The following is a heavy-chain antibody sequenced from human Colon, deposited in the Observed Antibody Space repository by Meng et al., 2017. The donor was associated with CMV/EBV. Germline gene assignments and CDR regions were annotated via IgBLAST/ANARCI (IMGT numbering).Heavy chain of an antibody. CDR3: VPSANSHDGIDV. CDR1: GFTFTTFW. J-gene: IGHJ6*02. V-gene: IGHV3-7*01. CDR2: RKEDGSGQ. Sequence: GGSLRLSCAASGFTFTTFWMTWVRQAPGKGLQWVANRKEDGSGQWYVDSVKGRFTISRDNAKKSVYLQMDSLRVEDTAVYYCVPSANSHDGIDVWGQGTMVTVSS. D-gene: IGHD2-21*01.